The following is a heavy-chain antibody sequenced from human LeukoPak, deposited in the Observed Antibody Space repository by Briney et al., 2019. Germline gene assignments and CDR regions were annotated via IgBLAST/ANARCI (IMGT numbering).Heavy chain of an antibody. D-gene: IGHD3-22*01. CDR1: GDSTSNINYY. CDR2: IYYSGST. Sequence: SETLSLTCTVSGDSTSNINYYWGWIRQPPGKGLEWIGSIYYSGSTYYNPSLKSRVTISVDTSKNQFSLKLSSVTAADTAVYYCASQRNDYYDSSGHDYWGQGTLVTVSS. J-gene: IGHJ4*02. CDR3: ASQRNDYYDSSGHDY. V-gene: IGHV4-39*01.